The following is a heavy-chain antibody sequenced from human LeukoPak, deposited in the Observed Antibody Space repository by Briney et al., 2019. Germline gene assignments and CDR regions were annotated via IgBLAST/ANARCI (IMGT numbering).Heavy chain of an antibody. J-gene: IGHJ3*01. CDR2: ISSSTSYI. V-gene: IGHV3-21*01. CDR1: GFTFSSYS. D-gene: IGHD6-19*01. CDR3: ARDHSSGWYGYAFDV. Sequence: SGGSLRLSCVASGFTFSSYSMNWVRLVPGKGLEWVSSISSSTSYIYYADSVKGRFTISRDNAENSLYLQMNSLRAEDTAVYYCARDHSSGWYGYAFDVWGQGTMVTVSS.